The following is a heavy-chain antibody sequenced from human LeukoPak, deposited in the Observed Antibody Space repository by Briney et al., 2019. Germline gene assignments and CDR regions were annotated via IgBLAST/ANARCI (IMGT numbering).Heavy chain of an antibody. CDR2: IYYSGST. V-gene: IGHV4-59*01. CDR1: GGSISSYY. J-gene: IGHJ6*03. D-gene: IGHD2/OR15-2a*01. Sequence: PSETLSLTCTVSGGSISSYYWSWIRQPPGKGLEWIGYIYYSGSTDYNPSLKSRVTISVDTSKNQFSLKLSSVTAADTAVYYCARVPSMSRHYYYYMDVWGKGTMVTVSS. CDR3: ARVPSMSRHYYYYMDV.